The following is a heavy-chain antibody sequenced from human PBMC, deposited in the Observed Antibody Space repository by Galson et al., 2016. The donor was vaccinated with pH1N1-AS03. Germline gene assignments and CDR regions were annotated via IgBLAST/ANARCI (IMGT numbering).Heavy chain of an antibody. D-gene: IGHD5-18*01. Sequence: SLRLSCAGSGFTFNNTWMSWVRQAPGEGLEWVGRIKSKTDGGTTEYAAPVKGRFTISRDDPRDTLNLQMNSLKTEDSALYYCVTGGNNFGHEYWGQGTLVTVSS. CDR3: VTGGNNFGHEY. J-gene: IGHJ4*01. V-gene: IGHV3-15*01. CDR2: IKSKTDGGTT. CDR1: GFTFNNTW.